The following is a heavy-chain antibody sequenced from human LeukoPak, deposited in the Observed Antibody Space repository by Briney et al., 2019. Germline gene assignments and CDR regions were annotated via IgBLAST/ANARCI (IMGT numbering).Heavy chain of an antibody. V-gene: IGHV3-11*01. D-gene: IGHD3-3*01. CDR1: GFTFSDYY. CDR3: ARVNDFWSGSQVRFDP. J-gene: IGHJ5*02. Sequence: KPGGSLRLSCAASGFTFSDYYMSWIRQAPGKGLEWVSYISSSGSTIYYADSVKGRFTISRDNAKNSLYLQMNSLRAEDTAVYYCARVNDFWSGSQVRFDPWGQGTLVTVSS. CDR2: ISSSGSTI.